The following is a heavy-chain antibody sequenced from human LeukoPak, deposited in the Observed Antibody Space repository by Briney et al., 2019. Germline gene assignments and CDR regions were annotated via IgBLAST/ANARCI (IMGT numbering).Heavy chain of an antibody. CDR1: GFTFSSYS. V-gene: IGHV3-21*01. CDR2: ISSSSSYI. D-gene: IGHD5-12*01. J-gene: IGHJ4*02. Sequence: GRSLRLSCAASGFTFSSYSMNWVRQAPGKGLEWVSSISSSSSYIYYADSVKGRFTISRDNAKNSLYLQMNSLRAEDTAVYYCARDQGLGATIWYYWGQGTLVTVSS. CDR3: ARDQGLGATIWYY.